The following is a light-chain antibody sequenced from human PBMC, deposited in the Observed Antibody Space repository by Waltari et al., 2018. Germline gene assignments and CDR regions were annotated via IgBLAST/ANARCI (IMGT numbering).Light chain of an antibody. J-gene: IGKJ1*01. CDR1: QSVSSK. Sequence: ELVMTPSPAPRSVSPGERVTLSCRASQSVSSKLVWYQQKPGQAPRLLIYDVSTRATGIPARFSGSGSGTEFILTIDSLQSEDFAVYYCQQYAHWKTFGQGTKVEIK. V-gene: IGKV3-15*01. CDR2: DVS. CDR3: QQYAHWKT.